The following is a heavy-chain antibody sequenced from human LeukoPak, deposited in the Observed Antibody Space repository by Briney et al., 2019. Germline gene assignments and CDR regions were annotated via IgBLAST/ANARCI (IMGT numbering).Heavy chain of an antibody. CDR3: ARDLTYGSGEGYYYYYGMDV. V-gene: IGHV1-3*01. Sequence: PGGSLRLSCAASGFTFSSYSMNWVRQAPGQRLEWMGWINAGNGNTKYSQKFQGRVTITRDTSASTAYMELSSLRSEDTAVYYCARDLTYGSGEGYYYYYGMDVWGKGTTVTVSS. CDR1: GFTFSSYS. J-gene: IGHJ6*04. CDR2: INAGNGNT. D-gene: IGHD3-10*01.